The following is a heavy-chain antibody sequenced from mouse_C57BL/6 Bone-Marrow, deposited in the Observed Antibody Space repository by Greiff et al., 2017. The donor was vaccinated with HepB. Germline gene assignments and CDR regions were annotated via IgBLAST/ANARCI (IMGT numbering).Heavy chain of an antibody. CDR1: GFNIKDYY. V-gene: IGHV14-1*01. CDR3: TTGYYSNPYYAMDY. CDR2: IDPEDGDT. J-gene: IGHJ4*01. D-gene: IGHD2-5*01. Sequence: VQLQQSGAELVRPGASVKLSCTASGFNIKDYYMHWVKQRPEQSLEWIGRIDPEDGDTEYAPKFQGKATMTADTSSNTAYLQLSSLTSADTAFYYCTTGYYSNPYYAMDYWGQGTSVTVSS.